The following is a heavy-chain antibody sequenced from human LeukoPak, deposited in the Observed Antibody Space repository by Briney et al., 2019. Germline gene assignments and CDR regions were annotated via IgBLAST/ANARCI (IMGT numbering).Heavy chain of an antibody. CDR1: GFTFSSYA. D-gene: IGHD3-9*01. J-gene: IGHJ4*02. V-gene: IGHV3-23*01. CDR3: AKDSDMLTGYWIAYYFDY. Sequence: PGGSLRLSCAASGFTFSSYAMSWVRQAPGKGLEWVSAISGSGGSTYYADSVNGRFTISRDNSKNTLYLQRNSLRAEDTAVYYCAKDSDMLTGYWIAYYFDYWCQGTLVTVSS. CDR2: ISGSGGST.